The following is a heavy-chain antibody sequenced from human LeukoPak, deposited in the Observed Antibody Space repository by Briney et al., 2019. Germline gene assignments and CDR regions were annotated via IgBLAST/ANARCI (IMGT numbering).Heavy chain of an antibody. CDR2: IYYSGST. CDR3: ARDPVPVSPHAFDI. Sequence: SQTLSLTCTVSGGSISSGDYYWSWIRQPPGKGLEWIGYIYYSGSTYYNPSLKSRVTISVDTSKNQFSLKLSSVTVADTAVYYCARDPVPVSPHAFDIWGQGTMVTVSS. D-gene: IGHD2-2*01. CDR1: GGSISSGDYY. V-gene: IGHV4-30-4*08. J-gene: IGHJ3*02.